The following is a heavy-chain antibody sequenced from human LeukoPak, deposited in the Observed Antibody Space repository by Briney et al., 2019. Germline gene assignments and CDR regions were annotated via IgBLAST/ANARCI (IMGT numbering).Heavy chain of an antibody. Sequence: PSETLSLTCTVSDDSIRTHYWSWIRQPPGKGLGCIGYVYFSGVTNYNPSLKSRVTMSVDTSKNQLSLKLSSVTAADTAVYYCARTARLPDSWGQGTLVTVSS. D-gene: IGHD2-21*01. CDR2: VYFSGVT. CDR3: ARTARLPDS. CDR1: DDSIRTHY. V-gene: IGHV4-4*09. J-gene: IGHJ4*02.